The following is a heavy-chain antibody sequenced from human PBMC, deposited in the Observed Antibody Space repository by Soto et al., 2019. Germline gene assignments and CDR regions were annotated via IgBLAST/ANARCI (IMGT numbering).Heavy chain of an antibody. D-gene: IGHD3-3*01. CDR1: GFTFSSYG. V-gene: IGHV3-33*01. Sequence: QVQLVESGGGVVQPGRSLRLSCAASGFTFSSYGMHWVRQAPGKGLEWVAVIWYDGSNKYYADSVKGRFTISRDNSKNTLYLQMNSLRAEATAVYYCARDQRSAIFGVGVNRAYYMDVWGKGTTVTVSS. CDR2: IWYDGSNK. J-gene: IGHJ6*03. CDR3: ARDQRSAIFGVGVNRAYYMDV.